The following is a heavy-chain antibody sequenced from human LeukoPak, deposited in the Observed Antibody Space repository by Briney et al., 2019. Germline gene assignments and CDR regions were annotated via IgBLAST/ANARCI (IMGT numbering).Heavy chain of an antibody. CDR2: INPSGGST. D-gene: IGHD3-10*01. V-gene: IGHV1-46*01. Sequence: ASVKVSCKASGYTFTGYYMHWVRQAPGQGLEWMGIINPSGGSTSYAQKFQGRVTMTRDTSTSTVYMELSSLRAEDTAVYYCARVLSGRGSLYDYYYYMDVWGKGTTVTISS. CDR1: GYTFTGYY. J-gene: IGHJ6*03. CDR3: ARVLSGRGSLYDYYYYMDV.